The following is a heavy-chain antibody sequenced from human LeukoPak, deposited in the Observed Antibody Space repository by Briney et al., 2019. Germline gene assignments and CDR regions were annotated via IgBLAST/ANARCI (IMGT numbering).Heavy chain of an antibody. CDR3: ARGHCTNGVCYSYYFDY. D-gene: IGHD2-8*01. CDR2: IYYSGST. V-gene: IGHV4-59*08. Sequence: PSETLSLTCTVSGGSISSYYWSWIRQPPGKGLEWIGYIYYSGSTNYNPSLKSRVTISVDTSKNQFSLKLSSVTAADTAVYYCARGHCTNGVCYSYYFDYWGQGTLVTVSS. J-gene: IGHJ4*02. CDR1: GGSISSYY.